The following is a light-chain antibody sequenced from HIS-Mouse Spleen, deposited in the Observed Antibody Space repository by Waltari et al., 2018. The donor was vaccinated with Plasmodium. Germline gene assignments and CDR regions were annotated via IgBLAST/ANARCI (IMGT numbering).Light chain of an antibody. V-gene: IGKV1-39*01. J-gene: IGKJ1*01. Sequence: DIQMTQSLSSLSASVGDRVTITCRASQSISSYLNWYQQKPGKAPKLLIYAASRVQSGVPSRFSGSGSVTDFTLTIISLQPEDFATYYCQQSYSTPWTFGQGTKVEIK. CDR1: QSISSY. CDR2: AAS. CDR3: QQSYSTPWT.